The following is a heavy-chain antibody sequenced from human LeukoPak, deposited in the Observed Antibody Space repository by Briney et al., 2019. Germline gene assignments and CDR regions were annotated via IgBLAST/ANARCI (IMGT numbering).Heavy chain of an antibody. CDR3: ARDNADYLFDY. J-gene: IGHJ4*02. CDR2: IIPILGIA. CDR1: GGTFSSYA. D-gene: IGHD4-17*01. V-gene: IGHV1-69*04. Sequence: SVKVSCKASGGTFSSYAISWVRQAPGQGLEWMGRIIPILGIANYAQKFQGRVTITADKSTSTAYMELSSLRSEDTAVYYCARDNADYLFDYWGQGTLVTVSS.